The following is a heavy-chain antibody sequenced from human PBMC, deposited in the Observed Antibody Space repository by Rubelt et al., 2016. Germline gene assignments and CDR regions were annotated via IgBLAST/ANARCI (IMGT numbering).Heavy chain of an antibody. J-gene: IGHJ5*02. V-gene: IGHV1-3*04. CDR2: INTGNGNT. Sequence: QVQLVQSGAEVKKPGASVKVSCKTSGYTFTSYDMHWVRQAPGQRLEWMGWINTGNGNTKSSQMFQGRVTITRDTSASTAYMELTSLRSEDAAVYYCAGSRPNYGDYINWFDPWGQGTLVTVSS. D-gene: IGHD4-17*01. CDR1: GYTFTSYD. CDR3: AGSRPNYGDYINWFDP.